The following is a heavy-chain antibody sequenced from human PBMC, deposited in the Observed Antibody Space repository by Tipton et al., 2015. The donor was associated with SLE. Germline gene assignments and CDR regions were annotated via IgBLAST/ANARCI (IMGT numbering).Heavy chain of an antibody. CDR3: ARGTVIMIFGVVGYYHYGMDV. J-gene: IGHJ6*02. CDR2: INHSGST. D-gene: IGHD3-3*01. Sequence: TLSLTCAVYGGSFSGHYWSWIRQPPGKGLEWIGEINHSGSTNYNPSLKSRVTISVDTSKNQFSLKLSSVTAADMAVYYCARGTVIMIFGVVGYYHYGMDVWGQGTTVTVSS. V-gene: IGHV4-34*01. CDR1: GGSFSGHY.